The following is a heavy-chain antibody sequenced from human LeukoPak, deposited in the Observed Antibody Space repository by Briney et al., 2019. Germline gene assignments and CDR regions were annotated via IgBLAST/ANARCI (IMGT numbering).Heavy chain of an antibody. V-gene: IGHV4-39*07. Sequence: PSETLSLTCTVSGGSISSSSYYWSWIRQPPGKGLEWIGEINHSGSTNYNPSLKSRVTISVDTSKNQFSLKLSSVTAADTAVYYCARGPTTYYYYYMDVWGKGTTVTVSS. D-gene: IGHD4-17*01. CDR1: GGSISSSSYY. CDR3: ARGPTTYYYYYMDV. CDR2: INHSGST. J-gene: IGHJ6*03.